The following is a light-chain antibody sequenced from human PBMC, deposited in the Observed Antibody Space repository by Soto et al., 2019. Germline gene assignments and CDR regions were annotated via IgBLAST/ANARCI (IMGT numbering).Light chain of an antibody. Sequence: EIVLTQSPATLSLSPGERATLSCRASQSVSSYLAWYQQKPGQAPRLLIYDASNRATGIPARFSGSGSGTDFTLTISSLEPEEFAVYYCQQRSRSRTTFGQGTKVDIK. CDR3: QQRSRSRTT. J-gene: IGKJ1*01. CDR2: DAS. V-gene: IGKV3-11*01. CDR1: QSVSSY.